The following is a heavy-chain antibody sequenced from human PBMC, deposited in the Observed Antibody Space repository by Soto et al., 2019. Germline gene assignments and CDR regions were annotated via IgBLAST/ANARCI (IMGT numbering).Heavy chain of an antibody. CDR2: ITGDGSST. CDR3: ARGYSGSGRAY. CDR1: GFTFSNYW. Sequence: EVQLVESGGGLVQPGGSLRLSCAASGFTFSNYWMYWVRQAPGKGLVWVSRITGDGSSTTYADSVKGRFTISRDNAKNTLYLQMNRLRVEDTAVYYCARGYSGSGRAYWGQGTLVTVSS. V-gene: IGHV3-74*01. D-gene: IGHD3-10*01. J-gene: IGHJ4*02.